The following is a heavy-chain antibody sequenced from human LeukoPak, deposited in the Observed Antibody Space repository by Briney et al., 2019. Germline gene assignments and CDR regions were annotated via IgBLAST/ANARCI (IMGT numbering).Heavy chain of an antibody. CDR1: GFTVSSTY. D-gene: IGHD1-26*01. Sequence: GGSLRLSCAASGFTVSSTYMSWVRQAPGKGLEWVSVIYSGGRTDYADSVKGRFTISRDNSKNTLYLQLNSLRAEDTAVYYCARDGATNFDYWGQGTLVTVSS. J-gene: IGHJ4*02. CDR3: ARDGATNFDY. CDR2: IYSGGRT. V-gene: IGHV3-66*01.